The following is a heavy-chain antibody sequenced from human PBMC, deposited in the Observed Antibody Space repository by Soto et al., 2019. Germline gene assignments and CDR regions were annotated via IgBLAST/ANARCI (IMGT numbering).Heavy chain of an antibody. CDR3: ARDQAYCGGDCYSRDFDY. CDR1: GYTFTSYG. D-gene: IGHD2-21*02. Sequence: ASVKVSCKDSGYTFTSYGISWVRQAPGQGLEWMGWISAYNGNTNYAQKLQGRVTMTTDTSTSTAYMELRSLRSDDTAVYYCARDQAYCGGDCYSRDFDYWGQGTLVTVSS. CDR2: ISAYNGNT. V-gene: IGHV1-18*04. J-gene: IGHJ4*02.